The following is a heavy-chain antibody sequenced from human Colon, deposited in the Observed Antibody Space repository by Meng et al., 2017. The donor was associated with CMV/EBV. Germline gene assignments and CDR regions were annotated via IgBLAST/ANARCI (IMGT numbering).Heavy chain of an antibody. Sequence: GGSLRLSCAASGFTFNTYGIHWVRQAPGKGLEWVAFIRYDESRIFYADSVKGRFTISRDNSKNKVYLQLNSLRAEDTAVYYCARDRVLGNWGQGTLVTVSS. CDR3: ARDRVLGN. CDR2: IRYDESRI. J-gene: IGHJ4*02. V-gene: IGHV3-30*02. CDR1: GFTFNTYG.